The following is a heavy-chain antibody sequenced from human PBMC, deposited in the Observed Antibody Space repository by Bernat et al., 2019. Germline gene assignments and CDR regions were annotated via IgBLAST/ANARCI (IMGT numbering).Heavy chain of an antibody. J-gene: IGHJ6*03. V-gene: IGHV4-4*02. Sequence: QVQLQESGPGLVKPSGTLSLTCAVSGGSISSTNWWSWVRQPPGKGLEWIGEIYHSGTTNYNPSLKSRVTLSLDKSKNQFSLRLNSVTAADTAVYYCASQQGVYMGVWGNGITVTVSS. CDR3: ASQQGVYMGV. CDR1: GGSISSTNW. CDR2: IYHSGTT.